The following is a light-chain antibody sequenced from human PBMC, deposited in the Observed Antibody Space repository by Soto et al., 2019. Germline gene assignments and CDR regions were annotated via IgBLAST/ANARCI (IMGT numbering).Light chain of an antibody. CDR3: CSYAGSFYV. CDR1: SSDVGGYNY. J-gene: IGLJ1*01. V-gene: IGLV2-11*01. Sequence: QSVLTQPRSVSGSPGQSGTISCTGTSSDVGGYNYVSWYQQHPGKAPKLMIYDVSKRPSGVPDRFSGSKSGNTASLTISGLQAEDEADYYCCSYAGSFYVFGTGIKVTVL. CDR2: DVS.